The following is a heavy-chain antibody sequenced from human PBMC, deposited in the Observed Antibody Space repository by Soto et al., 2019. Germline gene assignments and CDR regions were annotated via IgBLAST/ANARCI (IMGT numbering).Heavy chain of an antibody. CDR3: DYYDSSGYDY. Sequence: SETLCLSCAVEGGSFSGYDLSWIRQPPGKGLEWIGEINHSGSTNYNPSLKSRVTISVDTSKNQFSLKLSSVTAADTAVYYCDYYDSSGYDYWGQGTLVTAPQ. J-gene: IGHJ4*02. CDR2: INHSGST. D-gene: IGHD3-22*01. CDR1: GGSFSGYD. V-gene: IGHV4-34*01.